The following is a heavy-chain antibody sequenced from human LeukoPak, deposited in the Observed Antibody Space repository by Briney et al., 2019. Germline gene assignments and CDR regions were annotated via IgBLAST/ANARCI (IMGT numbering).Heavy chain of an antibody. Sequence: SQALSLTCAVSGGSISSGGYSWSWIRQPPGKGLEWIGYIYHSGSTYYNPSLKSRVTISVDRSKNQFSLKLSSVTAADTAVYYCARGTPGTDYGDYAFDYWGQGTLVTVSS. CDR3: ARGTPGTDYGDYAFDY. V-gene: IGHV4-30-2*01. CDR2: IYHSGST. D-gene: IGHD4-17*01. CDR1: GGSISSGGYS. J-gene: IGHJ4*02.